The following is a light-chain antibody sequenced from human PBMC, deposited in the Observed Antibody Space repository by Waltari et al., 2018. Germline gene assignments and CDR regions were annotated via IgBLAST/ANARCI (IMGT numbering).Light chain of an antibody. CDR2: TAS. J-gene: IGKJ4*01. CDR3: QQYNNYPLT. Sequence: DVQLTQSPSSLSASVGDRVSITCRASHSVSTWVAWYQLKAGKPPKSLISTASNLESGFPSRFSGSGSGTLFTLTITNLQPEDYATYFCQQYNNYPLTFGGGTKVEI. CDR1: HSVSTW. V-gene: IGKV1D-16*01.